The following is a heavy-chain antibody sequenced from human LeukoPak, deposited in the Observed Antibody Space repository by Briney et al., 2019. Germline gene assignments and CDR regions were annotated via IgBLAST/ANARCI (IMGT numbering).Heavy chain of an antibody. CDR1: GFTFSSYA. J-gene: IGHJ4*02. CDR3: TTAHGPLKIDY. CDR2: IKSKTDGGTT. V-gene: IGHV3-15*01. Sequence: GGSLRLSCAASGFTFSSYAMSWVRQAPGKGLEWVGRIKSKTDGGTTDYAAPVKGRFTISRDDSKNTLYLQMNSLKTEDTAVYYCTTAHGPLKIDYWGQGTLVTVSS.